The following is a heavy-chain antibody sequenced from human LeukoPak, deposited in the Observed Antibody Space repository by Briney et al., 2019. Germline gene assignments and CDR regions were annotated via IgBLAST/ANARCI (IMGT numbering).Heavy chain of an antibody. D-gene: IGHD3-10*01. CDR2: INAGNGNT. CDR1: GYTFTSYA. Sequence: GASVKVSCKASGYTFTSYAMHWVRQAPGQRLEWMGWINAGNGNTKYSQKFQGRVTITRDTSASTAYMELSSLRSEDTAVYYCASSPLQCYGSGSDFDPWGQGTLVTVSS. CDR3: ASSPLQCYGSGSDFDP. J-gene: IGHJ5*02. V-gene: IGHV1-3*01.